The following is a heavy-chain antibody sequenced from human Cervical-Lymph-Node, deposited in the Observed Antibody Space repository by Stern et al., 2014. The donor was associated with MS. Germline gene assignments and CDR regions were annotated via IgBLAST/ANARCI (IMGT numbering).Heavy chain of an antibody. V-gene: IGHV4-59*01. CDR3: AREALAAGGLDY. D-gene: IGHD6-13*01. CDR2: IYYSGST. J-gene: IGHJ4*02. Sequence: QLQLQESGPGLVKPSETLSLTCTVSSGSISSYYWSWIRQPPGTGLEWIGYIYYSGSTNYNPSLKSRVTISVDTSKNQFSLKLSSVTAADTAVYYCAREALAAGGLDYWGQGTLVTVSS. CDR1: SGSISSYY.